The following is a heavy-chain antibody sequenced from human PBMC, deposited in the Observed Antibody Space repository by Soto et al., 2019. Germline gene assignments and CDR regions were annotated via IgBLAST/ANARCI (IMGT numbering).Heavy chain of an antibody. D-gene: IGHD2-15*01. CDR1: GFTFSRYW. CDR3: VRTSLVVAAATREDY. J-gene: IGHJ4*02. V-gene: IGHV3-74*01. Sequence: EVQLVESGGGLVQPGGSLRLSCAASGFTFSRYWMHWFRQAPGKGLVWVSRINSDGSSTSYADSVKGRFTISRDNAKNTLVLQMNSLRAEDTAVYYCVRTSLVVAAATREDYWGQGTLVTVSS. CDR2: INSDGSST.